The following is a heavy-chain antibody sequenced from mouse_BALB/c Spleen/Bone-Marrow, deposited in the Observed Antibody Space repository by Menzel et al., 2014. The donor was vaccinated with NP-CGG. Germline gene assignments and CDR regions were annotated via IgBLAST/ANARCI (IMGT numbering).Heavy chain of an antibody. CDR1: GFTFSSYG. V-gene: IGHV5-6*01. CDR2: ISSGGSNT. CDR3: ARRQRYYAMDY. J-gene: IGHJ4*01. Sequence: EVQLQESGGDLVKPGGSLKLSCAASGFTFSSYGMSWGRQTPDKRLEWVATISSGGSNTYYPDSVKGRFTISRDNAKNTLYLQMSSLKSEDTAMYYCARRQRYYAMDYWGQGTSVTVSS.